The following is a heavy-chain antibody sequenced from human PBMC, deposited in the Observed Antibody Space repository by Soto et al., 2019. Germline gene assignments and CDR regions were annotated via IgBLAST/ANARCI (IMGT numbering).Heavy chain of an antibody. V-gene: IGHV4-34*01. D-gene: IGHD4-17*01. CDR2: INHSGST. J-gene: IGHJ3*02. CDR1: GGSFSGYY. CDR3: ARGLATVTTPSAFDI. Sequence: QVQLQQWGAGLLKPSETLSLTCAVYGGSFSGYYWSWIRQPPGKGLEWIGEINHSGSTNYNPSLKSRVTISVDTSKNQFSLKLSSVTAADTALYYCARGLATVTTPSAFDIWGQGTMVTVSS.